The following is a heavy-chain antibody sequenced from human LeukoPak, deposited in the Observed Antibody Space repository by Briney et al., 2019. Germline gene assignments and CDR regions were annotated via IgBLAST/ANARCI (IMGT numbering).Heavy chain of an antibody. CDR2: ISAYNGNT. CDR3: ARQTSTGLGYYYYYYMDV. V-gene: IGHV1-18*01. CDR1: GYTFTSYG. D-gene: IGHD2-8*02. J-gene: IGHJ6*03. Sequence: GASVKVSCKASGYTFTSYGISWVRQAPGQGLEWMGWISAYNGNTNYAQKLQGRVTMTTDTSTSTAYMELRSLRSDDTAVYYCARQTSTGLGYYYYYYMDVWGKGTTVTISS.